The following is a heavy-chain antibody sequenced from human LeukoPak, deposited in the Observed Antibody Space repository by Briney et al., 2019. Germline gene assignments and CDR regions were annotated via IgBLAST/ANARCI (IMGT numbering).Heavy chain of an antibody. Sequence: PGGSLRLSCAASGFTFSSYEMNWVRQAPGKGLEWVSYISSSGSTIYYADSVKGRFTISRDNAKNSLYLQMNSLRAEDTAAYYCARESSGSYYNDFDYWGQGTLVTVSS. CDR3: ARESSGSYYNDFDY. J-gene: IGHJ4*02. V-gene: IGHV3-48*03. CDR1: GFTFSSYE. D-gene: IGHD3-10*01. CDR2: ISSSGSTI.